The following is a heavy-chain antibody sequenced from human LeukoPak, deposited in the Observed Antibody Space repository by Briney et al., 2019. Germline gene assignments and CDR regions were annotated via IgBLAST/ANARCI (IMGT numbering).Heavy chain of an antibody. CDR3: AKSRGSGLFDY. J-gene: IGHJ4*02. D-gene: IGHD3-10*01. CDR2: ISSSSSYI. Sequence: PGGSLRLSCAASGFTFSSYSMNWVRQAPGKGLEWVSSISSSSSYIYYADSVKGRFTISRDNSKNTLYLQMNSLRAEDTAVYYCAKSRGSGLFDYWGQGTLITVAS. CDR1: GFTFSSYS. V-gene: IGHV3-21*04.